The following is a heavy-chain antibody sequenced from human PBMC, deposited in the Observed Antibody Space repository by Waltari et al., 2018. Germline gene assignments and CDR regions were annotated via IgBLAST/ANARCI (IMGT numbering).Heavy chain of an antibody. J-gene: IGHJ4*02. CDR1: GGSISSYY. D-gene: IGHD3-16*01. CDR2: IYYSGST. V-gene: IGHV4-59*01. CDR3: ARARRGGIDY. Sequence: QVQLQESGPGLVKPSETLSLTCTVSGGSISSYYWSWIRQPPGKGLEWIGYIYYSGSTNYNPSLKSRVTISVDTSKNQFSLKLSSVTAADTAVYYCARARRGGIDYWGQGTLVTVSS.